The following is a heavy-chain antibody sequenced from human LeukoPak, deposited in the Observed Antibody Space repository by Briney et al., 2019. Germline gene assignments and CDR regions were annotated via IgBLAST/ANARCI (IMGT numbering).Heavy chain of an antibody. CDR2: INPNSGGT. V-gene: IGHV1-2*02. J-gene: IGHJ4*02. Sequence: ASVKVSCKASGYTFTSYHITWVRQAPGQGLEWMGWINPNSGGTNYAQKFQGRVTMTRDTSISTAYMELSRLRSDDTAVYYCARGMITFGGVIAEIDYWGQGTLVTVSS. CDR3: ARGMITFGGVIAEIDY. CDR1: GYTFTSYH. D-gene: IGHD3-16*02.